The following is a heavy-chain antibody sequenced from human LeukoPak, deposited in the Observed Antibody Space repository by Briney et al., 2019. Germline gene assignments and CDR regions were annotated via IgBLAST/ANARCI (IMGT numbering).Heavy chain of an antibody. CDR3: ARVKQQLVRLLGRDTTYYYYYYMDV. D-gene: IGHD6-13*01. CDR2: ISWDGGST. V-gene: IGHV3-43D*03. Sequence: GGSLRLSCAASGFTFDDYAMHWVRQAPGKGLEWVSLISWDGGSTYYADSVKGRFTISRDNAKNSLFLQMNSLRAEDTAVYFCARVKQQLVRLLGRDTTYYYYYYMDVWGKGTTVTVSS. J-gene: IGHJ6*03. CDR1: GFTFDDYA.